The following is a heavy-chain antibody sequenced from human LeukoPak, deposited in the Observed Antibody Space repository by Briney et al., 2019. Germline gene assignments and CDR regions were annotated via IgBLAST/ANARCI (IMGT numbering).Heavy chain of an antibody. CDR2: ISSSSSYI. D-gene: IGHD3-3*01. CDR3: ARDLTIFAFY. V-gene: IGHV3-21*01. CDR1: GFTFSSYS. Sequence: GGSLRLSCAASGFTFSSYSINWVRQAPGKGLEWVSSISSSSSYIYYADSVKGRFTISRDNAKNSLYLQMNSLRAEDTAVYYCARDLTIFAFYWGQGTLVTVSS. J-gene: IGHJ4*02.